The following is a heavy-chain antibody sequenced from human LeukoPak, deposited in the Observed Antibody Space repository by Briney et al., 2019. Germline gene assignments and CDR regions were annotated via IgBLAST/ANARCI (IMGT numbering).Heavy chain of an antibody. V-gene: IGHV7-4-1*02. Sequence: GASVKVSCKASGYTFTGYYMHWVRQAPGQGLEWMGWINTSTGNPTYAQGFTGRFVFSLDTSVSTAYLQISSLKAEDTAVYYCARGLSGSYYSPPSFWGQGTMVTVSS. CDR2: INTSTGNP. CDR3: ARGLSGSYYSPPSF. CDR1: GYTFTGYY. D-gene: IGHD1-26*01. J-gene: IGHJ3*01.